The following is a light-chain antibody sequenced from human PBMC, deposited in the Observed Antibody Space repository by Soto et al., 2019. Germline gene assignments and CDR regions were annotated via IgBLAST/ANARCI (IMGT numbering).Light chain of an antibody. CDR2: DSS. Sequence: HSPSTLSXXPGEXATVXXRASQSVSSSSLAWYQQGPAHRPSLLVYDSSSTATDVRDRFSGGGTGTAFTLGIRKLQDADFEVYYFQQYRTSGTFVQRTKVDI. CDR1: QSVSSSS. J-gene: IGKJ1*01. CDR3: QQYRTSGT. V-gene: IGKV3-20*01.